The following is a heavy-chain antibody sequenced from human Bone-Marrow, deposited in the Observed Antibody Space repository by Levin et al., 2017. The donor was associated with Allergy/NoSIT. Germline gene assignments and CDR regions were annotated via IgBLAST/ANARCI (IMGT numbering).Heavy chain of an antibody. CDR1: GFTFDDYG. J-gene: IGHJ3*01. CDR3: ARSIGGDYANDAFDV. Sequence: PGGSLRLSCAASGFTFDDYGMSWVRQAPGKGLEWVSGIYWNGASTGYADSVKGRFTISRDNAKNSLYLQMNSLRVEDTALYHCARSIGGDYANDAFDVWGQGTMVTVSS. V-gene: IGHV3-20*01. CDR2: IYWNGAST. D-gene: IGHD4-17*01.